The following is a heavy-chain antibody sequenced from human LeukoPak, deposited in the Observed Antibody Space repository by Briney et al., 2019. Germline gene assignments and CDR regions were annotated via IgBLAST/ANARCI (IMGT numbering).Heavy chain of an antibody. CDR1: GSTFSSYA. J-gene: IGHJ6*02. CDR2: IIPIFGTA. V-gene: IGHV1-69*13. CDR3: ARDSRPYSSSWYDFVYYYYYGMDV. Sequence: SVKVSCKASGSTFSSYAISWVRQAPGQGLEWMGGIIPIFGTANYAQKFQGRVTITADESTSTAYMELSSLRSEDTAVYYCARDSRPYSSSWYDFVYYYYYGMDVWGQGTTVTVSS. D-gene: IGHD6-13*01.